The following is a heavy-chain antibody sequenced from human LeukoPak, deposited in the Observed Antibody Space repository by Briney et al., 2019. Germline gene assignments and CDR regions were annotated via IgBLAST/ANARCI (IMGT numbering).Heavy chain of an antibody. CDR2: ISWNSGSI. J-gene: IGHJ4*02. D-gene: IGHD4-17*01. CDR1: GFTFDDYA. Sequence: GRSLRLSCAASGFTFDDYAMHWVRQAPGKGLEWVSGISWNSGSIGYADSVKGRFTISRDNAKNSLYLQMNSLRAEDTALYYCARGFSDYGDYRRKFPPDYWGQGTLVTVSS. CDR3: ARGFSDYGDYRRKFPPDY. V-gene: IGHV3-9*01.